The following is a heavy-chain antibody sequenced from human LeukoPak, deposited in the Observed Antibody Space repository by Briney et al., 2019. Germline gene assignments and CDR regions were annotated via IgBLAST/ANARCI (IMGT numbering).Heavy chain of an antibody. D-gene: IGHD3-9*01. J-gene: IGHJ5*02. CDR3: AKDTNEILTCSNWFDP. CDR2: IRYDGSNK. Sequence: GGSLRLSCAASGFTFSRYGMHWVRQAPGKGLEWVAFIRYDGSNKYYADSVKGRFTISRDNSKNTLYLQMNRLRAEDTAVYYCAKDTNEILTCSNWFDPWGQGTLVTVSS. V-gene: IGHV3-30*02. CDR1: GFTFSRYG.